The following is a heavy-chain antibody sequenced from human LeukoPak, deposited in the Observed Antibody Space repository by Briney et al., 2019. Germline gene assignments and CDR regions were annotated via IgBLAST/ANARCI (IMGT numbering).Heavy chain of an antibody. CDR3: ARYCSGGSCYSVGVIVYGMDV. Sequence: GGSQSLLCAASGFTFSSYATSWVRQAPGKGLEWVSTISGSGGSTYYADSVKGRFTISRDNSKNTLYLEMNSLRAEDTAVYYCARYCSGGSCYSVGVIVYGMDVWGQATPVTVSS. CDR1: GFTFSSYA. J-gene: IGHJ6*02. V-gene: IGHV3-23*01. CDR2: ISGSGGST. D-gene: IGHD2-15*01.